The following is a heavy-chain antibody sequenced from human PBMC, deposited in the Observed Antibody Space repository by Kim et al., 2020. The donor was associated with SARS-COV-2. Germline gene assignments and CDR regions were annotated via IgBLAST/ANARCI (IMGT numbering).Heavy chain of an antibody. CDR2: IDPSDSYT. J-gene: IGHJ6*02. V-gene: IGHV5-10-1*01. CDR1: GYSFTSYW. Sequence: GESLKISCKGSGYSFTSYWISWVRQMPGKGLEWMGRIDPSDSYTNYSPSFQGHVTISADKSISTAYLQWSSLKASDTAMYYCARPDTAMENYYYYGMDVWGQGTTVTVSS. CDR3: ARPDTAMENYYYYGMDV. D-gene: IGHD5-18*01.